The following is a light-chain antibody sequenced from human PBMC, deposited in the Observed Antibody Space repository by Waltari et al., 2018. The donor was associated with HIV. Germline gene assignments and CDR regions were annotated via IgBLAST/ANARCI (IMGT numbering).Light chain of an antibody. Sequence: QSALTQPASVSGSPGQSITISCDLNDNEYVSWYQRHPGQAPKVIIYEVTNRPSGLVNRFSGSKSGNTATLTISGLQPEDEADYFCTSYISGTSPVFGRGTRVTVL. CDR1: DLNDNEY. J-gene: IGLJ2*01. V-gene: IGLV2-14*01. CDR2: EVT. CDR3: TSYISGTSPV.